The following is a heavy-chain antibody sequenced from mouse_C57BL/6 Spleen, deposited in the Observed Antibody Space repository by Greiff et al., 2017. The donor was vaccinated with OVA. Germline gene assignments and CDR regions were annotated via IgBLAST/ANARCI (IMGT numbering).Heavy chain of an antibody. CDR3: ARGYYGSSYGYFDV. J-gene: IGHJ1*03. V-gene: IGHV3-6*01. CDR1: GYSITSGYY. CDR2: ISYDGSN. D-gene: IGHD1-1*01. Sequence: EVKLVESGPGLVKPSQSLSLTCSVTGYSITSGYYWNWIRQFPGNKLEWMGYISYDGSNNYNPSLKNRISITRDTSKNQFFLKLNSVTTEDTATYYCARGYYGSSYGYFDVWGTGTTVTVSS.